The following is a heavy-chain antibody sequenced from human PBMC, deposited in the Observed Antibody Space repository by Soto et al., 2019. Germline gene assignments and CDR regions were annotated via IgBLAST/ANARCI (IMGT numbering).Heavy chain of an antibody. D-gene: IGHD6-13*01. V-gene: IGHV4-39*01. J-gene: IGHJ4*02. CDR1: GGSISSSSYY. CDR3: ARRNIAAAGTGFDY. Sequence: SETLSLTCTVSGGSISSSSYYWGWIRQPPGKGLEWIGSIYYSGSTYYNTSLKSRVTISVDTSKNQFSLKLSSVTAADTAVYYCARRNIAAAGTGFDYWGQGTLVTVSS. CDR2: IYYSGST.